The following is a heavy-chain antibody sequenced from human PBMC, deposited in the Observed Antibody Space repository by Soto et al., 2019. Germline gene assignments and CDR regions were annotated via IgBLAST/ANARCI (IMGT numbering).Heavy chain of an antibody. CDR2: INAGNGNT. D-gene: IGHD2-2*01. CDR3: ARGSIVVVPASHKLLDY. CDR1: GYAITSYA. V-gene: IGHV1-3*01. J-gene: IGHJ4*01. Sequence: GASVKASCKACGYAITSYAMHWVRQAPGQRLEWMGWINAGNGNTKYSQKFQGRVTITRDTSASTAYMELSSLRSEDTAVYYCARGSIVVVPASHKLLDYWGQGTPVPVSS.